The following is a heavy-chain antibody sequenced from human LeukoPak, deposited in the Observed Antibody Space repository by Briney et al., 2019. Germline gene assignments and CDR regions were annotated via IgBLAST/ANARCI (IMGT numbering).Heavy chain of an antibody. D-gene: IGHD6-13*01. CDR1: GFTFSDYY. J-gene: IGHJ4*02. Sequence: GGSLRLSCAASGFTFSDYYMSWIRQAPGKGLEWVSYISGSGSTTYYADSEKGRLNISRDNAKNSLYLQMNSLRAEDTAVYYCARVGIIAAAGTGDYWGQGTLVTVSS. CDR2: ISGSGSTT. CDR3: ARVGIIAAAGTGDY. V-gene: IGHV3-11*04.